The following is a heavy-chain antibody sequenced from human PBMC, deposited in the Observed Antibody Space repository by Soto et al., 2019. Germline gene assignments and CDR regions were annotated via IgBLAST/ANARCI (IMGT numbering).Heavy chain of an antibody. CDR3: ARGNYYDSSGYSEDY. CDR1: GGSISSGGYY. D-gene: IGHD3-22*01. CDR2: IYYSGST. J-gene: IGHJ4*02. V-gene: IGHV4-31*03. Sequence: QVLLQESGPGLVKPSQTLSLTCTVSGGSISSGGYYWSWIHQHPGKGLEWIGYIYYSGSTYYNPSLKSRVTISVDTSKNQFSLKLSSVTAADTAVYYCARGNYYDSSGYSEDYWCQGTLVTVSS.